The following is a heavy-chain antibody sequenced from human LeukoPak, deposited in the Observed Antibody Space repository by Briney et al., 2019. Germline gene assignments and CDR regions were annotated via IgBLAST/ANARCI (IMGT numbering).Heavy chain of an antibody. J-gene: IGHJ5*02. V-gene: IGHV4-4*07. CDR3: ARHRTGITMVRGVIISPNWFDP. D-gene: IGHD3-10*01. CDR1: GGSISSYY. Sequence: SETLSLTCTVSGGSISSYYWSWIRQPAGKGLEWIGRIYTSGSTNYNPSLKSRVTISVDTSKNQFSLKLSSVTAADTAVYYCARHRTGITMVRGVIISPNWFDPWGQGTLVTVSS. CDR2: IYTSGST.